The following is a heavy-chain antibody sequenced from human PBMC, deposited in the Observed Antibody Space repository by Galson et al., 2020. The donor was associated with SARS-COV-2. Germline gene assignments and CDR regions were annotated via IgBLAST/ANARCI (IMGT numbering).Heavy chain of an antibody. Sequence: SETLSLTCAVSGGSISSGGYSWSWIRQPPGKGLEWIGYIYYSGSTYYNPSLKSRVTISVDTSKNQFSLKLSSVTAADTAVYYCARGVGSSWYYYYYMDVWGKGTTVTISS. CDR2: IYYSGST. CDR1: GGSISSGGYS. J-gene: IGHJ6*03. CDR3: ARGVGSSWYYYYYMDV. D-gene: IGHD6-13*01. V-gene: IGHV4-30-4*07.